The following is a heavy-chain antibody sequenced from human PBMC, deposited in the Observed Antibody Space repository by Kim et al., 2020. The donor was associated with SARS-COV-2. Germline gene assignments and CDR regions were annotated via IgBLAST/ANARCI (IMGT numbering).Heavy chain of an antibody. CDR3: ATDVVAYGPFYFDH. J-gene: IGHJ4*01. D-gene: IGHD3-10*01. Sequence: YAQKWQGRFSMTEDTSTDTAYMALSSLRSEDTALYYCATDVVAYGPFYFDHWGHGTLVTVSS. V-gene: IGHV1-24*01.